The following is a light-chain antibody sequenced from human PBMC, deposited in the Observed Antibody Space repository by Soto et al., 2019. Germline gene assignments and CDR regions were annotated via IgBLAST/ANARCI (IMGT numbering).Light chain of an antibody. V-gene: IGLV2-14*01. CDR1: SGDVGGYNY. Sequence: QSALTQPASVSGSPGQSITISCTGTSGDVGGYNYVSWYQLDPGKAPKLIIYEVNNRPSGVSNRFSGSKSGAERYLTISSLQSEDEADYYCQTWGTGIVIFGGGTKVTVL. J-gene: IGLJ2*01. CDR2: EVN. CDR3: QTWGTGIVI.